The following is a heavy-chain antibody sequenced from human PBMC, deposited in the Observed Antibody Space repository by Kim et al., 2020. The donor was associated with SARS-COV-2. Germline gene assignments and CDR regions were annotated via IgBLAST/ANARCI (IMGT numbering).Heavy chain of an antibody. Sequence: TKYGRNVQGRVIMTTDTSTNTAYMELWSLRSDDTAMYYCARGAYGDVSFDYWGQGTLVTVSS. J-gene: IGHJ4*02. CDR2: T. V-gene: IGHV1-18*01. D-gene: IGHD4-17*01. CDR3: ARGAYGDVSFDY.